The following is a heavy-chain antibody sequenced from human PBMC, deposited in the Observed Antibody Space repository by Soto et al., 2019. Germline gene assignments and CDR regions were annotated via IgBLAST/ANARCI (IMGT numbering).Heavy chain of an antibody. CDR3: AKGVWSGYYSNRFDP. Sequence: SQTLSLTCAISGDSVSSNSAAWNWIRQSPSRGLEWLGRTYYRSKWYNDYAVSVKSRIIITPDTSKNQFSLHLNSVTPEDTAVYYCAKGVWSGYYSNRFDPCGLGTLVTVSS. J-gene: IGHJ5*02. CDR2: TYYRSKWYN. CDR1: GDSVSSNSAA. V-gene: IGHV6-1*01. D-gene: IGHD3-3*01.